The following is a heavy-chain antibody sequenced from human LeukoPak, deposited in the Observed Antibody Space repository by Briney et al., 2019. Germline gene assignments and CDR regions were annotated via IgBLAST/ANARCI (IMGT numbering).Heavy chain of an antibody. J-gene: IGHJ4*02. D-gene: IGHD3-10*01. CDR2: LYASGSS. CDR1: GASISPYY. CDR3: ARDLSGSLYFDY. Sequence: SGTLSLTCTVSGASISPYYWNWVRQPAGKGLEWIGRLYASGSSDYNPSLKSRVSISVGTSNNQFSLRVPSVTAADTAIYYCARDLSGSLYFDYWGQGILVTVSA. V-gene: IGHV4-4*07.